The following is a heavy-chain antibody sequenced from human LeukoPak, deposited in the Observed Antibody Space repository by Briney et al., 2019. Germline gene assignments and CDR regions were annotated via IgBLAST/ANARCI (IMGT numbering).Heavy chain of an antibody. D-gene: IGHD6-19*01. CDR1: GYTFTSYD. Sequence: GASVKVSCKASGYTFTSYDINWVRQATGQGLEWMGWMNPNSGNTGYAQKFQGRVTTTRNTSISTAYMELSSLRSEDTAVYYCARVSGVAGTLNSYYFDYWGQGTLVTVSS. CDR2: MNPNSGNT. V-gene: IGHV1-8*01. J-gene: IGHJ4*02. CDR3: ARVSGVAGTLNSYYFDY.